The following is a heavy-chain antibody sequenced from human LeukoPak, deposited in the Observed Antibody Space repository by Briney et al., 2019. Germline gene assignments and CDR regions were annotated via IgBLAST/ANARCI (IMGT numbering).Heavy chain of an antibody. CDR3: ASGRLRFLEWFNDAFDI. J-gene: IGHJ3*02. V-gene: IGHV4-59*08. CDR2: IYYSGST. D-gene: IGHD3-3*01. CDR1: GGSISTYY. Sequence: SETLSLTCTVSGGSISTYYWSWIRQPPGKGLEWIGYIYYSGSTNYNPSLKSRVTISVDTSKNQFSLKLSSVTAADTAVYYCASGRLRFLEWFNDAFDIWGQGTMVTVSS.